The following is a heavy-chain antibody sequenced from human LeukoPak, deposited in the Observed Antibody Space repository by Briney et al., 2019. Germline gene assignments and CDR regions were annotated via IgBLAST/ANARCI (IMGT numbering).Heavy chain of an antibody. CDR2: IYYSGST. J-gene: IGHJ6*02. V-gene: IGHV4-39*01. Sequence: PSETLSLTCTVSGGSISSSSYYWGWIRQPPGKGLEWIESIYYSGSTYYNPSLKSRVTISVDTSKNQFSLNLSSVTAADTAVYYCARHSGNCSGGSCYPGVYGMDVWGQGTTVTVSS. CDR3: ARHSGNCSGGSCYPGVYGMDV. CDR1: GGSISSSSYY. D-gene: IGHD2-15*01.